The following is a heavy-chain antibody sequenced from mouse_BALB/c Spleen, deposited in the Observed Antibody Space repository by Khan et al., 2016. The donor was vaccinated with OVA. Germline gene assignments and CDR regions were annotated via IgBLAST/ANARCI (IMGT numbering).Heavy chain of an antibody. CDR2: INTNTGEP. J-gene: IGHJ1*01. CDR3: ARRSIYYGYFDV. D-gene: IGHD2-1*01. V-gene: IGHV9-3*02. Sequence: QIQLVQSGPELKKPGETVKISCKASGYTFTHYGMNWVKQAPGKGLKWMGWINTNTGEPTYAEEFKGRFAFSLETSASTASLQINNLKNEDTVTYFCARRSIYYGYFDVWGAGTTVTVSS. CDR1: GYTFTHYG.